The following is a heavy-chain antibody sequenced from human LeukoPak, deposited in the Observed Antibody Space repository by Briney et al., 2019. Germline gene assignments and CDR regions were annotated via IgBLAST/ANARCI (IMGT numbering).Heavy chain of an antibody. D-gene: IGHD3-22*01. CDR1: SGSISSGVYY. CDR3: ARGSGTYYYDSGGYLNWFDP. J-gene: IGHJ5*02. CDR2: VYYTGST. V-gene: IGHV4-39*01. Sequence: SETLSLTCPVSSGSISSGVYYWGCIRQPPGKGLEWIGTVYYTGSTYYNPSLKSRVTISEDTSRNQFSLKLNSVTAADTAVYYCARGSGTYYYDSGGYLNWFDPWGQGILVTVTS.